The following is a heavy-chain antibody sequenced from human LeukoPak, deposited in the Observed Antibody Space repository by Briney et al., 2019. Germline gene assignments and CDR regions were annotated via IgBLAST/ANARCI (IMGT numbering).Heavy chain of an antibody. CDR1: GGSISSYY. CDR2: IYYSGST. CDR3: ATLGDILTGYYLFDY. V-gene: IGHV4-59*12. J-gene: IGHJ4*02. Sequence: PSETLSLTCTVSGGSISSYYWSWIRQPPGKGLEWIGYIYYSGSTNYNPSLKSRVTISVDTSKNQFSLKLSSVTAADTAVYYYATLGDILTGYYLFDYWGQGTLVTVSS. D-gene: IGHD3-9*01.